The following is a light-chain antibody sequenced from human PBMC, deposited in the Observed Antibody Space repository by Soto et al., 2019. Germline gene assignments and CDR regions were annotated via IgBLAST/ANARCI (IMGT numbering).Light chain of an antibody. CDR3: KLFGGSPPIT. CDR1: QSISSNY. J-gene: IGKJ5*01. V-gene: IGKV3-20*01. Sequence: EIVLTQSPGTLSLSPGERATLSCRASQSISSNYLAWYQQTPGQAPRLLIYGASHRATGIPDRFSGSGSGTAFPLTSSRLAPKVFGVYYCKLFGGSPPITFGQGTRLNIK. CDR2: GAS.